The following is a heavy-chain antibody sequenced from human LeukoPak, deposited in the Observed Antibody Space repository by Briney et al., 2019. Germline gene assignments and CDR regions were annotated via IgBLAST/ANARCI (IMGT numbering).Heavy chain of an antibody. CDR2: IYYSGST. V-gene: IGHV4-59*12. CDR1: GGSISSYY. D-gene: IGHD3-22*01. CDR3: ARDPIVGGRRFDP. Sequence: PSETLSLTCTVSGGSISSYYWSWIRQPPGKGLEWIGYIYYSGSTNYNPSLKSRVTISVDTSKNQFSLKLNSVTAADTAVYYCARDPIVGGRRFDPWGQGTLVTVSS. J-gene: IGHJ5*02.